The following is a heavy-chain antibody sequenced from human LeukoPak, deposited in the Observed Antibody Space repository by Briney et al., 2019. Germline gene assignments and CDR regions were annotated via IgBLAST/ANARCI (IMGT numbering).Heavy chain of an antibody. Sequence: GRSLRLSRAASGFSLSAAGTDWVRQAPGKGLEWVSAISGGGGSTYYAGSVKGRFTISRDNSKNALHLQMNSLTAEGLYVYYCARPSYARDYYYGMDGWGQGTTVTVSS. CDR1: GFSLSAAG. J-gene: IGHJ6*02. V-gene: IGHV3-23*01. CDR2: ISGGGGST. CDR3: ARPSYARDYYYGMDG.